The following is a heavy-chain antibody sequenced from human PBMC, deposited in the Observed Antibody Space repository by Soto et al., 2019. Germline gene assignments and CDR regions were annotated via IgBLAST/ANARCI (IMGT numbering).Heavy chain of an antibody. D-gene: IGHD2-21*02. J-gene: IGHJ3*01. V-gene: IGHV3-23*01. CDR1: GFTFGNFG. CDR3: AKGFIVVVTVSRPDDAFDV. Sequence: EVQLLESGGGLVQPGGSLRLSCAASGFTFGNFGMNWVRQAPGKGLEWVSGISGGGGSTYYADSVKGRFTISRDPSKNTIFLEMSSLRAEDTAVYYCAKGFIVVVTVSRPDDAFDVWGQGTLVTVSS. CDR2: ISGGGGST.